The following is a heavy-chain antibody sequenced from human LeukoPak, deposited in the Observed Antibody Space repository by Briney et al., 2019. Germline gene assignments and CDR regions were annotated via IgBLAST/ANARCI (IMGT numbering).Heavy chain of an antibody. D-gene: IGHD2-2*01. CDR1: GFTFSSYW. V-gene: IGHV3-74*01. CDR3: ARDFRDIVVVPAASGYNWFDP. J-gene: IGHJ5*02. CDR2: INSDGSST. Sequence: PGGSLRLSCEASGFTFSSYWMRWVRQAPGKGLGWVSRINSDGSSTSYADSVKGRFTISRDNAKNTLYLQMNSLRAEDTAVYYCARDFRDIVVVPAASGYNWFDPWGQGTLVTVSS.